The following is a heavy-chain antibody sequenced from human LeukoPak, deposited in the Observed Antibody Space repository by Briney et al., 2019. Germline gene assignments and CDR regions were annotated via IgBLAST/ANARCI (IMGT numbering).Heavy chain of an antibody. CDR3: ARAVSGRFDY. Sequence: DPSETLSLTCTVSGGSISSYYWSWIRQPAGKGLEWTGYIYYSGSTNYNPSLNSRVTISVDTSKNQFSLRLSSVTAADTAIYYCARAVSGRFDYWGQGTLVTVSS. CDR2: IYYSGST. V-gene: IGHV4-59*08. J-gene: IGHJ4*02. CDR1: GGSISSYY. D-gene: IGHD6-19*01.